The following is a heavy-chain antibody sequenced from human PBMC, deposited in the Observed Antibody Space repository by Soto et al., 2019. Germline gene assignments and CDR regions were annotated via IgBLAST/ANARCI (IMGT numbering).Heavy chain of an antibody. D-gene: IGHD2-15*01. V-gene: IGHV3-30*18. Sequence: GGSLRLSCAASGFTFSSYGMHWVRQAPGKGLEWVAVISYDGSNKYYADSVKGRFTISRDNSKNTLYLQMNSLRAEDTAVYYCAKDRTSIVVVVAATEGVFDYWGQGTLVTVSS. CDR1: GFTFSSYG. CDR3: AKDRTSIVVVVAATEGVFDY. J-gene: IGHJ4*02. CDR2: ISYDGSNK.